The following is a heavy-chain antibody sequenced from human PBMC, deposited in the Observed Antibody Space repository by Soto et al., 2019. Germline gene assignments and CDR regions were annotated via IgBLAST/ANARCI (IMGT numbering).Heavy chain of an antibody. D-gene: IGHD6-13*01. Sequence: SQTLSLTCAISGDSVSSNSAAWNWIRQSPSRGLEWLGRTYYRSKWYNDYAVSVKSRTTINPDTSKNQFSLQLNSVTPEDTAVYYCARPRAAGNYYYYGMDVWGQGTTVTVSS. CDR3: ARPRAAGNYYYYGMDV. CDR2: TYYRSKWYN. V-gene: IGHV6-1*01. J-gene: IGHJ6*02. CDR1: GDSVSSNSAA.